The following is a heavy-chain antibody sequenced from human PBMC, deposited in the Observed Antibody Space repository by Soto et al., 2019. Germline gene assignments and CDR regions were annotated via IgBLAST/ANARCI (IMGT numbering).Heavy chain of an antibody. CDR3: ATAIPPIAVASFDY. V-gene: IGHV1-2*04. CDR1: GYTFTGYY. D-gene: IGHD6-19*01. Sequence: ASVKVSFKASGYTFTGYYMHWVRQAPGQGLEWMGWINPNSGGTNYAQKFQGWVTMARDTSISTAYMELSRLRSDDTAVYYCATAIPPIAVASFDYWGQGTLVTVAS. J-gene: IGHJ4*02. CDR2: INPNSGGT.